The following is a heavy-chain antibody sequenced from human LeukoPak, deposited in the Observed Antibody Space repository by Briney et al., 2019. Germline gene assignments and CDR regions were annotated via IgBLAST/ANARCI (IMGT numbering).Heavy chain of an antibody. Sequence: GASVKVSCKASGGTFSSYAISWVRQAPGQGLEWMGRIIPILGIANYAQKFQGRVTITADKSTSTAYMELSSLRSEDTAVYYCARVMRYSSGWYYFDYWGQGTLVTVSS. D-gene: IGHD6-19*01. V-gene: IGHV1-69*04. J-gene: IGHJ4*02. CDR1: GGTFSSYA. CDR3: ARVMRYSSGWYYFDY. CDR2: IIPILGIA.